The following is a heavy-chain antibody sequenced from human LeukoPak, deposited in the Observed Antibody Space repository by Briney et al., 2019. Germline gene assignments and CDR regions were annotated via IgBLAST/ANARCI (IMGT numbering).Heavy chain of an antibody. Sequence: SETLSLTCAVYGGFFSGYYWSWIRQPPGKGLEWIGEINHIESTNYNPSLKSRITISVDTSKNQFSLKLTSLTAADTAVYYCARRVSSPSRMVTAFWSYWGQGTLVTVSS. CDR3: ARRVSSPSRMVTAFWSY. CDR1: GGFFSGYY. J-gene: IGHJ4*02. CDR2: INHIEST. D-gene: IGHD2-21*02. V-gene: IGHV4-34*01.